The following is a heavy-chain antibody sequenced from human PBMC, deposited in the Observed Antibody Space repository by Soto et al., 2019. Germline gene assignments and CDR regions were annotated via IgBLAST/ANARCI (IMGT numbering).Heavy chain of an antibody. Sequence: PSETLSLTCTVSGGSISSYYWSWIRQPSGKGLEWIGYIYYSGTTTNYNPSLKSRVTLSVDTSKNQFSLKLSSVTAADTAVYYCARLGGSFAVPHFDYWGQGTLVTVSS. V-gene: IGHV4-59*08. CDR2: IYYSGTTT. J-gene: IGHJ4*02. D-gene: IGHD1-26*01. CDR1: GGSISSYY. CDR3: ARLGGSFAVPHFDY.